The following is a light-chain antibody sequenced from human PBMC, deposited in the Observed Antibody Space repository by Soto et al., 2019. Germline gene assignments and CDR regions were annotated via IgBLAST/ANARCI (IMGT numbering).Light chain of an antibody. CDR2: DAS. Sequence: EIVMTQSPATLSVSPWERATLSCRASQSVSSSYLAWYQQKPGQAPRLLIYDASTRATGIPARFSGSGSGTDFTLTISSLEPEDFAVYYCQQRSNWPPVITFGQGTRREIK. CDR3: QQRSNWPPVIT. CDR1: QSVSSSY. V-gene: IGKV3-11*01. J-gene: IGKJ5*01.